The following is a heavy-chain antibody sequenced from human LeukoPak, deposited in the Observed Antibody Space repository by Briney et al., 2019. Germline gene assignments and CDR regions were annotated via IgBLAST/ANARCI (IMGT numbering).Heavy chain of an antibody. D-gene: IGHD6-13*01. CDR1: GFTFDDYA. V-gene: IGHV3-9*01. CDR2: ISWNSGSI. Sequence: PGRSLRLSCAASGFTFDDYAMHWVRQAPGKGLEWVSGISWNSGSIGYADSVKGRFTISRDNAKNSLYLQMNSLRAEDTALYYYAKDTDGYSSSWYEYWGQGTLVTVSS. J-gene: IGHJ4*02. CDR3: AKDTDGYSSSWYEY.